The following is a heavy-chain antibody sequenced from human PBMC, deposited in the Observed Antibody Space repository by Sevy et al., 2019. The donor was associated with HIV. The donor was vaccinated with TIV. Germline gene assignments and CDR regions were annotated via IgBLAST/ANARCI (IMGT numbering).Heavy chain of an antibody. CDR1: GFSFSTYA. CDR2: IKQDGSEK. Sequence: GGSLRLSCAASGFSFSTYAMIWVRQTPGKGLEWVANIKQDGSEKYYVDSVKGRFTISRDNAKNSLYLQMNSLRAEDTAVYYCARGTIAVAGYYYYYGMDVWGQGTTVTVSS. D-gene: IGHD6-19*01. CDR3: ARGTIAVAGYYYYYGMDV. J-gene: IGHJ6*02. V-gene: IGHV3-7*04.